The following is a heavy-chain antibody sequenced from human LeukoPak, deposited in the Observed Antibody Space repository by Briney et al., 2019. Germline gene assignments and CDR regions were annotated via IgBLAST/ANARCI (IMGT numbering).Heavy chain of an antibody. V-gene: IGHV1-18*01. CDR1: GGTFSSYG. Sequence: ASVKVSCKASGGTFSSYGISWVRQAPGQGLEWMGWISAYNGNTNYAQKLQGRVTMTTDTSTSTAYMELRSLRSDDTAVYYCAREIAVAADNWFDPWGQGTLVTVSS. D-gene: IGHD6-19*01. CDR3: AREIAVAADNWFDP. CDR2: ISAYNGNT. J-gene: IGHJ5*02.